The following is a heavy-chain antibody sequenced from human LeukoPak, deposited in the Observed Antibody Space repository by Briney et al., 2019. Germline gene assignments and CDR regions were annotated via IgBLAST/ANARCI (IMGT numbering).Heavy chain of an antibody. Sequence: ASVKVSCKASGYTFTSYGIRWVRQAPGQGLEWMGWISAYNGNTNYAQKRQGRVTMTTDTSTSTAYMELRSLRSDDTAVYYCARVPWGYSGSYWGHLAYWGQGTLVTVSS. CDR2: ISAYNGNT. CDR1: GYTFTSYG. D-gene: IGHD1-26*01. J-gene: IGHJ4*02. CDR3: ARVPWGYSGSYWGHLAY. V-gene: IGHV1-18*01.